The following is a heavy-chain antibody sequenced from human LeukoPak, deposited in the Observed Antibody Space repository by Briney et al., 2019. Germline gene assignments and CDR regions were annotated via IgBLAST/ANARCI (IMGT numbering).Heavy chain of an antibody. CDR3: ARDTSGGIAVAVGY. J-gene: IGHJ4*02. Sequence: AGGSLRLSCAGSGFTFSSYWMSWVRQAPGKGLEWVANIKHDGSEKYYGDSVKGRFTISRDNAKNSLYLQMNSLRDEDTAVYYCARDTSGGIAVAVGYWGQGTLVTVSS. D-gene: IGHD6-19*01. CDR1: GFTFSSYW. V-gene: IGHV3-7*01. CDR2: IKHDGSEK.